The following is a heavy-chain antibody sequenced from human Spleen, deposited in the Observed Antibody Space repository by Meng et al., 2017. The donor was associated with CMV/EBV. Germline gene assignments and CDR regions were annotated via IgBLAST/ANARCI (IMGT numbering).Heavy chain of an antibody. J-gene: IGHJ4*02. V-gene: IGHV4-34*01. CDR1: GGSFMGYY. CDR2: INHSGST. Sequence: VQVQQWGLRLLNPAETLSLTCAVYGGSFMGYYWSWSRQPPRKGLEWSGEINHSGSTNYNPSLKSRVTISVDTSKNQFSLQLSSVPAADTAVYYCVGDGDGYPTDYWGQGTLVTVSS. D-gene: IGHD5-24*01. CDR3: VGDGDGYPTDY.